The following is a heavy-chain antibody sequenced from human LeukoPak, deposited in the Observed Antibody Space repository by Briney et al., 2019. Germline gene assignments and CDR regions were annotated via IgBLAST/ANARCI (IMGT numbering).Heavy chain of an antibody. CDR1: GYTFTGYH. CDR2: INPNSGGT. J-gene: IGHJ6*03. Sequence: ASVKVSXKASGYTFTGYHMHWVRQAPGQGLEWMGWINPNSGGTNYAQKFRGRVTMTRDTSISTAYMELSRLRSDDTAVYYCARDRGDHYYYYMDVWGKGTTVTVSS. V-gene: IGHV1-2*02. CDR3: ARDRGDHYYYYMDV.